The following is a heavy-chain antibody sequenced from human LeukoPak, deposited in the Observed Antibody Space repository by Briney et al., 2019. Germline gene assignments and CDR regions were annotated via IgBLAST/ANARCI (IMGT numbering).Heavy chain of an antibody. J-gene: IGHJ4*02. D-gene: IGHD3-3*01. CDR3: ARRRYDFWSGSSFDY. CDR1: GGSISSGGYY. Sequence: SQTLSLTCTVSGGSISSGGYYWSWIRQPPGKGLEWIGEINHSGSTNYNPSLKSRVTISVDTSKNQFSLKLSSVTAADTAVYYCARRRYDFWSGSSFDYWGQGTLVTVSS. V-gene: IGHV4-30-2*01. CDR2: INHSGST.